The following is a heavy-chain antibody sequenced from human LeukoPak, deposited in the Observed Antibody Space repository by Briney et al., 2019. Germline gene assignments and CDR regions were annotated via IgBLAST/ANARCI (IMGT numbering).Heavy chain of an antibody. CDR3: ARAKWGVYGMDV. D-gene: IGHD3-16*01. Sequence: GASVKVSCRTSGYSFPRYGISWVRQAPGQGLEWMGWVSAYNGNTNYHQKLQDRVTMTTDTSTTTAYMELRTLRSDDTAVYYCARAKWGVYGMDVWGQGTTVTVSS. J-gene: IGHJ6*02. CDR2: VSAYNGNT. CDR1: GYSFPRYG. V-gene: IGHV1-18*01.